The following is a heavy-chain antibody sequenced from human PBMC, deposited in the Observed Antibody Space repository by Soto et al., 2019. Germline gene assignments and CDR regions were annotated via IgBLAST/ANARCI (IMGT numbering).Heavy chain of an antibody. CDR3: ARRRGIAAEDDYFDY. CDR2: IYYSGST. V-gene: IGHV4-39*01. Sequence: PSETLSLTCTVSGGSISSSSYYWGWIRQPPGKGLEWIGSIYYSGSTYYNPSLKSRVTISVDTSKNQFSLKLSSVTAADTAVYYCARRRGIAAEDDYFDYWGKGTLVTVSS. D-gene: IGHD6-25*01. CDR1: GGSISSSSYY. J-gene: IGHJ4*02.